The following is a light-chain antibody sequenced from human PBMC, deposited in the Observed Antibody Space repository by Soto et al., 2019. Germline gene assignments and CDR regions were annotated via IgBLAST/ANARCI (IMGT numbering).Light chain of an antibody. V-gene: IGKV3-11*01. CDR1: QSVSGY. J-gene: IGKJ5*01. Sequence: EIVLTQSPPTLSLSPGETATLSCRASQSVSGYIGWYQQKPGQAPRLLIYDASNRATGIPARFSGSGSGTDFTLTISSLEPEDFAVYYCQQRSNWPKTFGQGTRLEIK. CDR3: QQRSNWPKT. CDR2: DAS.